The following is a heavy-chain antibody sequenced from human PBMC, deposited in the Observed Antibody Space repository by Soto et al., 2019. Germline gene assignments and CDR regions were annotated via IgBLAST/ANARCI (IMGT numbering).Heavy chain of an antibody. D-gene: IGHD6-19*01. CDR2: IYWDDDK. V-gene: IGHV2-5*02. CDR1: GFSLNTNGVG. Sequence: QITLKESGPTLVKPTQTLTLTCTFSGFSLNTNGVGVGWIRQPPGKALEWLALIYWDDDKRYSPSLKSRLTITTDPPKNHVVLTMTNMDPVDTATYYCAHRRVRDSSGENFDSWGQGTLVTVSS. J-gene: IGHJ4*02. CDR3: AHRRVRDSSGENFDS.